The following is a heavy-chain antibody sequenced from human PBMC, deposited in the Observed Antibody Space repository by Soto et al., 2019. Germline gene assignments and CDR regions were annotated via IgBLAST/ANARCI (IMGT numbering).Heavy chain of an antibody. D-gene: IGHD5-12*01. CDR3: AKGGSGYDSYYFDY. J-gene: IGHJ4*02. CDR2: ISGSGGST. Sequence: GGSLKLSCAASGFTFSSYAMSWVRQAPGKGLEWVSAISGSGGSTYYADSVKGRFTISRDNSKNTLYLQMNSLRAEDTAVYYCAKGGSGYDSYYFDYWGQGTLVTVSS. V-gene: IGHV3-23*01. CDR1: GFTFSSYA.